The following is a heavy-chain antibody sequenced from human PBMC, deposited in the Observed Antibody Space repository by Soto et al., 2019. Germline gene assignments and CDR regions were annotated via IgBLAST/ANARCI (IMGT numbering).Heavy chain of an antibody. CDR1: GDSVSRNSAA. J-gene: IGHJ3*02. D-gene: IGHD7-27*01. CDR3: ARAPLTEAFDI. Sequence: SQTLSLTCAISGDSVSRNSAARNWIRPSPSRGLEWLGRTYYRSKWYNDYAVSVKSRITINPDTSKNQFSLQLNSVTPEDTAVYYCARAPLTEAFDIWGQGTMVTVSS. CDR2: TYYRSKWYN. V-gene: IGHV6-1*01.